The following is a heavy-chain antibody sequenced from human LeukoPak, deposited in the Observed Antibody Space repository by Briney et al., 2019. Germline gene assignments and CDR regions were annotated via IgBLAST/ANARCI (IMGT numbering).Heavy chain of an antibody. CDR3: AKDMVVGATGGDY. V-gene: IGHV3-23*01. J-gene: IGHJ4*02. CDR1: GFTFSSYG. D-gene: IGHD1-26*01. Sequence: QTGGTLRLSCAASGFTFSSYGMSWVRQAPGKGLEWVSAISGSGGSTYYADSVKGRFTISRDNSKNTLYLQMNSLRAEDTAVYYCAKDMVVGATGGDYWGQGTLVTVSS. CDR2: ISGSGGST.